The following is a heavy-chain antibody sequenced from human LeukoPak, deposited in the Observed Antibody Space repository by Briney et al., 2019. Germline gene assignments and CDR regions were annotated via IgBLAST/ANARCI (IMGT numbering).Heavy chain of an antibody. Sequence: PGGSLRLSCAASGFTFSSYAMSWVRQAPGKGLEWVANVKNDGTVKNYVDSVKGRFTISRDNAKNSLYPQMNSLRAEDTGVYYCAKDSYSKGDYWGQGVLVTVSS. CDR2: VKNDGTVK. J-gene: IGHJ4*02. CDR1: GFTFSSYA. V-gene: IGHV3-7*01. CDR3: AKDSYSKGDY. D-gene: IGHD5-18*01.